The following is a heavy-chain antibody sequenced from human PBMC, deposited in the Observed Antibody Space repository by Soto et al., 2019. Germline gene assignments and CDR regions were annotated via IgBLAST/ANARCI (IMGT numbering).Heavy chain of an antibody. CDR2: VSWNSGTM. CDR1: GFSFDEYA. D-gene: IGHD2-2*01. J-gene: IGHJ6*03. Sequence: EVQLVESGGGLVQPGRSLRLSCAASGFSFDEYAMHWVRQAPGKGLEWVSGVSWNSGTMGYGDSVRGRFAISRDNAKNSLYLPMNSLTTEDTALYYCAKGFCSSTRCLTYSYMVVWGKGTTVTVSS. V-gene: IGHV3-9*01. CDR3: AKGFCSSTRCLTYSYMVV.